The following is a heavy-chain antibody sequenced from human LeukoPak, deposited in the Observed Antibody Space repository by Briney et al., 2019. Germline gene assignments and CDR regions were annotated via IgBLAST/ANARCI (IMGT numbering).Heavy chain of an antibody. CDR2: VRDKTNNYAT. Sequence: PGGSLRLSCAASGFTFSDSPIHWVRQASGKGLEWVGRVRDKTNNYATGYAASVTGRFTISRDDSKNTAYLQMNSLKIEDTAVYYCTRQPPRTGTVDYWGHGTLVTASS. V-gene: IGHV3-73*01. CDR3: TRQPPRTGTVDY. CDR1: GFTFSDSP. J-gene: IGHJ4*01. D-gene: IGHD3/OR15-3a*01.